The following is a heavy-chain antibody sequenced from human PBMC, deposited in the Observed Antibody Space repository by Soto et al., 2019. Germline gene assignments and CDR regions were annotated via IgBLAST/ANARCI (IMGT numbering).Heavy chain of an antibody. CDR3: ASSCSEDCGGDCYLDY. CDR2: INPNSGGT. CDR1: GYTFTGSY. Sequence: QVQLVQSGAEVKKSGASVKVSCKASGYTFTGSYLHWVRQAPGQGLEWMGWINPNSGGTNYAQKFQGWVTMTSDTSISTAYMEMSRLRSDDTAVYYCASSCSEDCGGDCYLDYWGQGTLVTVSS. V-gene: IGHV1-2*04. J-gene: IGHJ4*02. D-gene: IGHD2-21*02.